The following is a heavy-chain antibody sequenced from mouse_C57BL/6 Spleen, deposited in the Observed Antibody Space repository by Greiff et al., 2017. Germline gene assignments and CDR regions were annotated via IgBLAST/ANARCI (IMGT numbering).Heavy chain of an antibody. CDR1: GYSITSGYY. V-gene: IGHV3-6*01. Sequence: EVKLQESGPGLVKPSQSLSLTCSVTGYSITSGYYWYWIRQFPGNKLEWMGYISYDGSNNYNPSLKNRISITRDTSKNQFFLTLNSVTTEDTATYYCARDFLDVGYFDYWGQGTTLTVSS. CDR3: ARDFLDVGYFDY. CDR2: ISYDGSN. J-gene: IGHJ2*01.